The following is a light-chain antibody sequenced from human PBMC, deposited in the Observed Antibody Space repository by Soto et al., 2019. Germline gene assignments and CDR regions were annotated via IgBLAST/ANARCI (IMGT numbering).Light chain of an antibody. CDR2: EGS. J-gene: IGLJ1*01. CDR1: SSDVGNYNL. V-gene: IGLV2-23*01. Sequence: QLVLTQPASVSGSPGQSITISCTGTSSDVGNYNLVSWFQQHPGKAPKLMIYEGSKRPSGLSNRFSGSKSGNTASLTISGLQAEDEADYYCCSYAGSSPYVFGTGTKLTVL. CDR3: CSYAGSSPYV.